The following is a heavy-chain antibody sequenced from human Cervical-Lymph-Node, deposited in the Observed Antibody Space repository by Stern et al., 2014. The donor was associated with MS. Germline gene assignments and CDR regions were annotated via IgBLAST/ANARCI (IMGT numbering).Heavy chain of an antibody. Sequence: QMQLQESGPGLVKPSETLSLTCTVSGGSIGRYYCRWVRQPPGESLEWIGYIYHNGNTNYNPSLKSRVSMSVDTSKNQFSLNLTSVTAADTAVYYCTRDGRSSLSEYFQTWGQGSLVTVSS. CDR2: IYHNGNT. CDR3: TRDGRSSLSEYFQT. V-gene: IGHV4-59*01. CDR1: GGSIGRYY. J-gene: IGHJ1*01. D-gene: IGHD6-6*01.